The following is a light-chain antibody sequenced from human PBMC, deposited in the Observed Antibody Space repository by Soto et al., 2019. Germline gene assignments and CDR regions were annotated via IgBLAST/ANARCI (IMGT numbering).Light chain of an antibody. J-gene: IGLJ1*01. CDR3: SSYTDRKNIV. CDR1: SSDIGGYNS. Sequence: QSVLTQSPSASGSPGQSVTISCTGTSSDIGGYNSVSWYQQHPGKAPKVMIYDVTKRPSGVPDRVSGSKSGNTASLTVAALQAEDEADYYCSSYTDRKNIVFGTGTKVTVL. CDR2: DVT. V-gene: IGLV2-8*01.